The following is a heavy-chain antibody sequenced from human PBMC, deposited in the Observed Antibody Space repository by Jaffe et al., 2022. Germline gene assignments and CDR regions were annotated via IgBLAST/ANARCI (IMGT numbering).Heavy chain of an antibody. CDR1: GGSISSSSYY. CDR3: ARHLIRGGATIFRAFDI. CDR2: IYYSGST. V-gene: IGHV4-39*01. D-gene: IGHD3-9*01. Sequence: QLQLQESGPGLVKPSETLSLTCTVSGGSISSSSYYWGWIRQPPGKGLEWIGSIYYSGSTYYNPSLKSRVTISVDTSKNQFSLKLSSVTAADTAVYYCARHLIRGGATIFRAFDIWGQGTMVTVSS. J-gene: IGHJ3*02.